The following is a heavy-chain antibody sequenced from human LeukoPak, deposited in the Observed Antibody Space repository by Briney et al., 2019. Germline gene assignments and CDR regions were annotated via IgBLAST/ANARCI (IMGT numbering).Heavy chain of an antibody. CDR3: ARDRSSWYDRYYYYGMDV. Sequence: GVLRLSCAASGFTVSSNYMSWVRQAPGKGLEWVSVIYSGGSTYYADSVKGRFTISRDNSKNTLYLQMNSLRAEDTAVYYCARDRSSWYDRYYYYGMDVWGQGTTVTVSS. CDR1: GFTVSSNY. D-gene: IGHD6-13*01. CDR2: IYSGGST. J-gene: IGHJ6*02. V-gene: IGHV3-66*01.